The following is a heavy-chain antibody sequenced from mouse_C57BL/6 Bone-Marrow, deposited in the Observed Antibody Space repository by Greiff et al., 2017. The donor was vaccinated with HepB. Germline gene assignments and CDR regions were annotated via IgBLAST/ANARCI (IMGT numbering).Heavy chain of an antibody. J-gene: IGHJ2*01. CDR3: ARCLYYFDY. CDR2: INPGSGGT. Sequence: QVQLQQSGAELVRPGTSVKVSCKASGYAFTNYLIEWVKQRPGQGLEWIGVINPGSGGTNYNEKFKGKATLTADKSSSTAYRQLSSLTSEDSAVYFWARCLYYFDYWGQGTTLTVSS. CDR1: GYAFTNYL. V-gene: IGHV1-54*01. D-gene: IGHD1-1*01.